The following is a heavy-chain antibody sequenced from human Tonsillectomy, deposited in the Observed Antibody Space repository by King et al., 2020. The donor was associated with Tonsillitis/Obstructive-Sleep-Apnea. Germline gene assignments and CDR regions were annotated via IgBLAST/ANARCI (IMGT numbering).Heavy chain of an antibody. CDR3: ASERRGIAVAGTYPFDY. Sequence: QLVQSGAEVKKPGASVKVSCKASGYTFTDYYMHWVRQAPGQGLEWMGRINPNSGGTNYAQKFQGRVTMTRDTSISTAYMELSRLRSDDTAVYYCASERRGIAVAGTYPFDYGGQGTLVTVSS. J-gene: IGHJ4*02. V-gene: IGHV1-2*06. CDR1: GYTFTDYY. CDR2: INPNSGGT. D-gene: IGHD6-19*01.